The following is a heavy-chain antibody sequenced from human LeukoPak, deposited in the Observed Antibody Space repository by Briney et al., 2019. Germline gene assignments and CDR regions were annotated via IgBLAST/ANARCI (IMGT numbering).Heavy chain of an antibody. D-gene: IGHD2-8*01. CDR2: ISYDGSNK. V-gene: IGHV3-30-3*01. CDR1: GFTFSSYA. J-gene: IGHJ4*02. Sequence: GGSLRLSCAASGFTFSSYAMHWVRQAPGKGLEWVAVISYDGSNKYYADSVKGRFTISRDNSKNTLYLQMNSLRAEDTAVYYCARDSPSIVLMVYALDYWGQGTLVTVSS. CDR3: ARDSPSIVLMVYALDY.